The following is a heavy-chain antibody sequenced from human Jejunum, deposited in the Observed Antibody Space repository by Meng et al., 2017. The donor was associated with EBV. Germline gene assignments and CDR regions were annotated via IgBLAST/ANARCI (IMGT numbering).Heavy chain of an antibody. D-gene: IGHD6-13*01. CDR1: GFSFSDDT. Sequence: QLVVLGGVVVRPGRSLRLSCAASGFSFSDDTLHWVRQAPGKVVEWVAVISYDGRQKYYTESVRGRFTISRDNFKNMLFLQMNSLRLEDAAVYYCARANSSTWHYFDHWGQGTLVTVSS. CDR2: ISYDGRQK. CDR3: ARANSSTWHYFDH. J-gene: IGHJ4*01. V-gene: IGHV3-30*04.